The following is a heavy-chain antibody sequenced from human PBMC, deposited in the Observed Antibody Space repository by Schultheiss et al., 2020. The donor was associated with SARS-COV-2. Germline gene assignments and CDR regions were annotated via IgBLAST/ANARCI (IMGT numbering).Heavy chain of an antibody. J-gene: IGHJ6*02. D-gene: IGHD3-10*01. CDR3: ARDNTYYGPMDV. V-gene: IGHV3-48*04. CDR2: ISGSGTTI. CDR1: GFIFSGSA. Sequence: GGSLRLSCAASGFIFSGSAMHWVRQAPGKGLEWVSSISGSGTTIYYADSVKGRFTISRDNAKISLYLQMNSLRAEDTAVYYCARDNTYYGPMDVWGQGTTVTVSS.